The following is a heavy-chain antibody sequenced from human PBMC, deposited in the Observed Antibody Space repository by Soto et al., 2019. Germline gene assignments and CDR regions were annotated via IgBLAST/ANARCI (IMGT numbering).Heavy chain of an antibody. CDR2: SGTT. D-gene: IGHD4-17*01. J-gene: IGHJ4*02. V-gene: IGHV4-39*01. CDR3: ATYGGGTGCFDF. CDR1: GGSISSSNYY. Sequence: QLQLQESGPGLVKPSETLSLTCTVSGGSISSSNYYWTWIRQPPGKGLEWIGSGTTYNPSLRSRVTISVDASKNQFSLKLNSVNAADTAVYHCATYGGGTGCFDFWGQGTLVTVSS.